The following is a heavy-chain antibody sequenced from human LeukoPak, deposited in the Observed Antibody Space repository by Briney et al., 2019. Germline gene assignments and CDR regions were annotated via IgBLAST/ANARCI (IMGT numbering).Heavy chain of an antibody. CDR2: IYYSGST. CDR3: ARVGYYYDTSGSRRLSGMDV. J-gene: IGHJ6*02. D-gene: IGHD3-22*01. Sequence: SETLSLTCPVSGGSISNYFWSWIRQPPGKGPEWIGYIYYSGSTNYNPSLKSRVTISVDTSKNQFSLKLSSVTAADTAVYYCARVGYYYDTSGSRRLSGMDVWGQGTTVTVSS. CDR1: GGSISNYF. V-gene: IGHV4-59*01.